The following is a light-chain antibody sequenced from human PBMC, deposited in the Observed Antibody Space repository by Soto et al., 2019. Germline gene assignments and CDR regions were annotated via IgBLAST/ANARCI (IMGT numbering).Light chain of an antibody. V-gene: IGLV2-14*01. CDR2: EVS. J-gene: IGLJ2*01. CDR3: SSYTSSSTSYVV. CDR1: SSDVGGYNY. Sequence: QSVLTQPASVSGSPGQSITISCTGTSSDVGGYNYVSWYQQHPGKAPKLMIYEVSNRPSGVSNRFSGSKSGNTASLTISGPKAEDEADYYCSSYTSSSTSYVVFGGGTKLTVL.